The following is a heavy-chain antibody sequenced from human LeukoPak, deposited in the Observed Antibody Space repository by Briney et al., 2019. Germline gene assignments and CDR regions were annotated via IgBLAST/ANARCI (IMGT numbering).Heavy chain of an antibody. CDR2: IYYSGST. J-gene: IGHJ6*02. D-gene: IGHD3-10*01. CDR3: ARGDPPYYYGSGSTPYGMDV. CDR1: GYSISSGYY. Sequence: PSETLSLTCTVSGYSISSGYYWGWIRQPPGKGLEWIGYIYYSGSTNYNPSLKSRVTISVDTSKNQFSLKLSSVTAADTAVYYCARGDPPYYYGSGSTPYGMDVWGQGTTVTVSS. V-gene: IGHV4-61*01.